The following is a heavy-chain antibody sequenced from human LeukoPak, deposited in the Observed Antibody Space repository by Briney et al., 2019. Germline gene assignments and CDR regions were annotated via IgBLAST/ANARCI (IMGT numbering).Heavy chain of an antibody. V-gene: IGHV3-23*01. Sequence: GGSRRLSCAASEFTFNNYAVSWVRQAPGQGLEWVSTISGRGGITYYADSVKGRFTISRDNSKNTVFLQMNSLRVDDTAVYYCARALRESHRPVYSYYYMDVWGKGTTVTVSS. J-gene: IGHJ6*03. CDR2: ISGRGGIT. CDR3: ARALRESHRPVYSYYYMDV. CDR1: EFTFNNYA.